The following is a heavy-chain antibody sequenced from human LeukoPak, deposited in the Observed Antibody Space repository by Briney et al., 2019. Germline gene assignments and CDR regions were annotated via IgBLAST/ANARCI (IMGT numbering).Heavy chain of an antibody. D-gene: IGHD6-13*01. CDR2: INPNSGGT. CDR3: ARTQQLVLRSPLDP. Sequence: GASVKVSCKASGYTFTGYYMHWVRQAPGQGLEWMGWINPNSGGTNYAQKFQGRVTMTRDTSISTAYMELSRLRSEDTAVYYCARTQQLVLRSPLDPWGQGTLVTVSS. J-gene: IGHJ5*02. V-gene: IGHV1-2*02. CDR1: GYTFTGYY.